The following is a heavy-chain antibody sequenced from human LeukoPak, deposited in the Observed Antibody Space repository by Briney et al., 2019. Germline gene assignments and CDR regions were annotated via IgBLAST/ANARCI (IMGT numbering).Heavy chain of an antibody. J-gene: IGHJ4*02. CDR3: ARVRDGYNWDFDY. Sequence: GASVKVSCKASGYTFTSYDINWVRQATGQGLEWMGWMNPNSGNTGYAQKFQGRVTITRNTSISTAYMELSSLRSEDTAVYYCARVRDGYNWDFDYWGQGTLVTVSS. V-gene: IGHV1-8*03. CDR1: GYTFTSYD. D-gene: IGHD5-24*01. CDR2: MNPNSGNT.